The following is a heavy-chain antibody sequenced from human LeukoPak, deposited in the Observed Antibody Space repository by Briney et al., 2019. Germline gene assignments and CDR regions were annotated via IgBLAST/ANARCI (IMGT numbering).Heavy chain of an antibody. Sequence: GGSLRLSCAASGFTFSSYAMSWVRQTPGKGLEWVSSISYDAANTYYTGSVKGRFTISRDNSKNTVFLQMNSLRAEDTAVYYCAKRGAVMPAPPFFDYWGQGTLVTVSS. V-gene: IGHV3-23*01. CDR1: GFTFSSYA. CDR2: ISYDAANT. D-gene: IGHD2-2*01. J-gene: IGHJ4*02. CDR3: AKRGAVMPAPPFFDY.